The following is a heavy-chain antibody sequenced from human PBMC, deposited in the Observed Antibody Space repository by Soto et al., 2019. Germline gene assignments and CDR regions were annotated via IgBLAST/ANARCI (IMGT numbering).Heavy chain of an antibody. CDR1: GDSVTSGSYY. CDR3: AREWGLLPYYVMNV. Sequence: SETLSLTCIVSGDSVTSGSYYWTWLRQPPGKGLEWIGYISYTGRTKYNPSLQSRVTISVDTSKNDFSLNLSSVTAADTAVYFCAREWGLLPYYVMNVWGHGTAVTV. CDR2: ISYTGRT. V-gene: IGHV4-61*03. D-gene: IGHD7-27*01. J-gene: IGHJ6*02.